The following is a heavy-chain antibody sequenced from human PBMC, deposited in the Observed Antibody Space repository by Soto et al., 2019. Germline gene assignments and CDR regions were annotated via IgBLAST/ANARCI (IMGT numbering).Heavy chain of an antibody. V-gene: IGHV3-33*01. CDR2: TWYDGSKT. Sequence: QVQLVESGGGVVQPGRSLRLSCAASGFTLNRYDMYWVRQAPGKGLEWVAVTWYDGSKTYYGESVKGRFTVSRDNSKNTVYLQMDSLRAEDTAVYYCARDLNVPQEWLRSEYDHWGQGTLVTVSS. D-gene: IGHD5-12*01. CDR1: GFTLNRYD. J-gene: IGHJ4*02. CDR3: ARDLNVPQEWLRSEYDH.